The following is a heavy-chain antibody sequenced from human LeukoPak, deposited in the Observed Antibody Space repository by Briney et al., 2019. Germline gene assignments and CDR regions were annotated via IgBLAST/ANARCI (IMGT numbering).Heavy chain of an antibody. J-gene: IGHJ5*02. D-gene: IGHD3-3*01. Sequence: PGGSLGLSLAASGFTFHNYAMNWLRPAPGKGLEWVADISSDGDNKNYSDSVKGRFTISRDDSKNRMYLQINSLGAADTAIYYCATDHCLANLLVGDPQEAPGCWVEPWGQGTLVTVSS. V-gene: IGHV3-30*04. CDR1: GFTFHNYA. CDR2: ISSDGDNK. CDR3: ATDHCLANLLVGDPQEAPGCWVEP.